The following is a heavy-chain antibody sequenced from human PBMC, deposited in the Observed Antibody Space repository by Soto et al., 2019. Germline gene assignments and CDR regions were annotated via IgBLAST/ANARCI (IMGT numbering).Heavy chain of an antibody. D-gene: IGHD3-10*01. CDR3: ARRRGVRGGYFDY. CDR1: GFSLSTSGVG. Sequence: QITLKESGPTLVKPTQTLTLTCTYSGFSLSTSGVGVGWIRQPPGKALEWLALIYWDDDNRYSPSLKSRLTIPKYTTKEQVVLTTTHLDPVDTATYYCARRRGVRGGYFDYWGQGTLVTVSS. V-gene: IGHV2-5*02. J-gene: IGHJ4*02. CDR2: IYWDDDN.